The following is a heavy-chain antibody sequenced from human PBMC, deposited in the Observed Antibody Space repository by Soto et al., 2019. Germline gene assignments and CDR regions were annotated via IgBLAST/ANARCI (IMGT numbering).Heavy chain of an antibody. V-gene: IGHV1-69*13. CDR2: IIPIFGTA. Sequence: SVKVSCKASGGTFSSYAISWVRQAPGQGLEWMGGIIPIFGTANYAQKFQGRVTITADESTSTAYMELSSLRSEDTAVYYCARTTYYYDSSGYQWFDHWGQGTLVTVSS. CDR1: GGTFSSYA. CDR3: ARTTYYYDSSGYQWFDH. J-gene: IGHJ5*02. D-gene: IGHD3-22*01.